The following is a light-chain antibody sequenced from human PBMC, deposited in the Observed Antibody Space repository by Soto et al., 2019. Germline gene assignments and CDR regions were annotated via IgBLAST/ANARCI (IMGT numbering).Light chain of an antibody. Sequence: EIVLTQSPGTLSLSPGERATLSCRASQSVSSSFAWYQQKPGQAPRLLIYGASTRATGTPDRFSGSGSGTDFTLTICRLEPEDFALYYCQQYGSSPRTFGGGTKVEIK. CDR1: QSVSSSF. CDR2: GAS. CDR3: QQYGSSPRT. J-gene: IGKJ4*01. V-gene: IGKV3-20*01.